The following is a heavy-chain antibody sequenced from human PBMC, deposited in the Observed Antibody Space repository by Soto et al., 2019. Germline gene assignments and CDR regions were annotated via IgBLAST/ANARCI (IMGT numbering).Heavy chain of an antibody. CDR3: ARFSPEWELPGHWFDP. CDR2: IYHSGST. J-gene: IGHJ5*02. D-gene: IGHD1-26*01. V-gene: IGHV4-4*02. Sequence: QVQLQESGPGLVKPSGTLSLTCAVSGGSISSSNWWSWVRQPPWKGLEWIGEIYHSGSTNYNPSLKRRVTISVDKSKNQFSLKLSSVTAADTAVYYGARFSPEWELPGHWFDPWGQGTLVTVSS. CDR1: GGSISSSNW.